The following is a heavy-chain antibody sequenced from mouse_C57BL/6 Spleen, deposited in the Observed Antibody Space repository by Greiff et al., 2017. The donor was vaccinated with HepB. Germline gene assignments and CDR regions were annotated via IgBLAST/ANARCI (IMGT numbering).Heavy chain of an antibody. CDR3: ARGITTVVATRDFDV. D-gene: IGHD1-1*01. J-gene: IGHJ1*03. CDR1: GYTFTDYY. CDR2: INPNNGGT. Sequence: EVQLQQSGPELVKPGASVKISCKASGYTFTDYYMNWVKQSHGKSLEWIGDINPNNGGTSYNQKFKGKATLTVDKSSSTAYMELRSLTSKDSAVYYCARGITTVVATRDFDVWGTGTTVTVSS. V-gene: IGHV1-26*01.